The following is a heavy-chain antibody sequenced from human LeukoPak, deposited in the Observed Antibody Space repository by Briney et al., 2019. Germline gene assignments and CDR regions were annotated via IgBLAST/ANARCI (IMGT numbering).Heavy chain of an antibody. CDR1: GFTISSHA. CDR3: AKDTIGLNKPFNC. D-gene: IGHD2-8*01. J-gene: IGHJ4*02. V-gene: IGHV3-23*01. CDR2: VSGSGTNT. Sequence: PGGSLRLSCAASGFTISSHAMNWLRQAPGKGLEWVSAVSGSGTNTYYADSVKGRFTISRDNSENTLYLQMNSLRAEDTAFYFCAKDTIGLNKPFNCWGQGTLVTVSS.